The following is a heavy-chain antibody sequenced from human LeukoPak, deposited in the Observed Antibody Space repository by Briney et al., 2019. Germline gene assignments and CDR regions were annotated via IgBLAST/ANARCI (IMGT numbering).Heavy chain of an antibody. CDR2: ISGSGGRT. J-gene: IGHJ4*02. CDR1: GFTFSSYA. Sequence: GGSLRLSSAASGFTFSSYAMSWVRQAPGKGLEWVSAISGSGGRTYYADSVKGRFTISRDNSKDTLFLQMDSLRAEDTAVYYCAKIRSEVVVAATNYWGQGTLVSVSS. D-gene: IGHD2-15*01. V-gene: IGHV3-23*01. CDR3: AKIRSEVVVAATNY.